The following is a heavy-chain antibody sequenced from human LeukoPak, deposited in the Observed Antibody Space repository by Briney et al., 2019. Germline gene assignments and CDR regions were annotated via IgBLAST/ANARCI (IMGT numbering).Heavy chain of an antibody. V-gene: IGHV4-61*01. Sequence: SETLSLTCTVSGGSVSSGSYYWSWIRQPPGKGLEWIGYIYYSGSTNYNPSLKSRVTISVDTSKNQFSLKLSSVTAADTAEYYCARDVSTMVRGVIITNSWFDPWGQGILVTVSS. CDR1: GGSVSSGSYY. CDR2: IYYSGST. J-gene: IGHJ5*02. D-gene: IGHD3-10*01. CDR3: ARDVSTMVRGVIITNSWFDP.